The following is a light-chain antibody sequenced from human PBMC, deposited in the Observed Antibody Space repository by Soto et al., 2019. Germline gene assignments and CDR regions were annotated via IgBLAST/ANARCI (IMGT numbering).Light chain of an antibody. Sequence: QSALTQPASVSGSPGQSITVSCTGTSNDVGAYNYVSWYQQHPGTAPKLMIYDVSNRPSWVSNRFSGSKSGNTASLTISGLQAEDEADYYCTSYTSSRTYVFGTGTKLTVL. CDR3: TSYTSSRTYV. J-gene: IGLJ1*01. CDR1: SNDVGAYNY. V-gene: IGLV2-14*03. CDR2: DVS.